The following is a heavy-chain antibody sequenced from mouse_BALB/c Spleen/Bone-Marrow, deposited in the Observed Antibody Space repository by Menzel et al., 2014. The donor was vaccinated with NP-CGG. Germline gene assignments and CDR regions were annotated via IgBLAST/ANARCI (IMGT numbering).Heavy chain of an antibody. CDR2: IDPANGNT. J-gene: IGHJ2*01. CDR3: ARDRLGNYVDY. V-gene: IGHV14-3*02. CDR1: GFNIKDTY. Sequence: VQLKESGAALVKPGASVKLSCTASGFNIKDTYMHWVKQRPEQGLEWIGRIDPANGNTKYDPKFQGKATITADTSSNTAYLQLSSLTSEDTAVYYCARDRLGNYVDYWGQGTTLTVSS. D-gene: IGHD1-2*01.